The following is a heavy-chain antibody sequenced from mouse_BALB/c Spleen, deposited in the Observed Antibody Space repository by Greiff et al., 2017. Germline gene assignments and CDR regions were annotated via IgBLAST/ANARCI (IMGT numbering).Heavy chain of an antibody. Sequence: EVQLVESGGGLVQPGGSMKLSCVASGFTFSNYWMNWVRQSPEKGLEWVAEIRLKSNNYATHYAESVKGRFTISRDDSKSSVYLQMNNLRAEDTGIYYCTPDYLFAYWGQGTLVTVSA. D-gene: IGHD2-4*01. J-gene: IGHJ3*01. CDR2: IRLKSNNYAT. CDR3: TPDYLFAY. CDR1: GFTFSNYW. V-gene: IGHV6-6*02.